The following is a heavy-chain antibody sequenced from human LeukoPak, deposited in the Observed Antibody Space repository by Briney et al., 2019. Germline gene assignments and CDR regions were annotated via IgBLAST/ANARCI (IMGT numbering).Heavy chain of an antibody. CDR1: GFTFSSYS. J-gene: IGHJ6*02. CDR2: ISSSSSTT. D-gene: IGHD3-10*01. V-gene: IGHV3-48*01. Sequence: SGGSLRLSCAASGFTFSSYSMNWVRQAPGKGLEWVSYISSSSSTTYYADSVKGRFTISRDNSKDTLFLQMNSLRAEDTAVYYCASLYGSGPYYYYYGMDVWGQGTTVTVSS. CDR3: ASLYGSGPYYYYYGMDV.